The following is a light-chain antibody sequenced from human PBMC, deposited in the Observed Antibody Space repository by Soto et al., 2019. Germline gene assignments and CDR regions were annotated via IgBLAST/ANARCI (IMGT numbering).Light chain of an antibody. J-gene: IGKJ2*01. Sequence: EIVLTQSPGTLSLSPGERATLSCRASQSVSSSYLAWYQQKPGQAPRLLIYGASSRATGVPDRFSGSGSGKDFSLTISRLEPEDFAVYYCQQYTTSPPAYTFGQGTKLEIK. V-gene: IGKV3-20*01. CDR2: GAS. CDR1: QSVSSSY. CDR3: QQYTTSPPAYT.